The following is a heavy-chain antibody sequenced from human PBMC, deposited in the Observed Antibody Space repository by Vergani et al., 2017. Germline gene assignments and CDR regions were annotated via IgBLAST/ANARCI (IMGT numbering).Heavy chain of an antibody. D-gene: IGHD2-2*01. CDR2: IKQDGSEK. J-gene: IGHJ4*02. Sequence: EVQLVESGGGLVQPGGSLRLSCAASGFTFSSYWMSWVRQAPGKGLEWVANIKQDGSEKYYVDSVKGRFTISRDNAKNSLYLQMNSLRAEDTAVYYCARDLYCSSTSCYDTFDYWGQGTLVTVSS. CDR1: GFTFSSYW. CDR3: ARDLYCSSTSCYDTFDY. V-gene: IGHV3-7*01.